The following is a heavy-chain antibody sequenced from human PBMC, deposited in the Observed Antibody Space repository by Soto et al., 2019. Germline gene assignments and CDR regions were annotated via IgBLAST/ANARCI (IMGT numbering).Heavy chain of an antibody. CDR1: GGSVSSGSYY. Sequence: PSETLSLTCTVSGGSVSSGSYYWSWIRQPPGKGLEWIGYIYYSGSTNYNPSLKSRVTISVDTSKDQFSLKLSSVTAADTAVYYCASWTPEYYYDSSGYYPGLIAFDIWGQGTMVTVSS. D-gene: IGHD3-22*01. V-gene: IGHV4-61*01. J-gene: IGHJ3*02. CDR2: IYYSGST. CDR3: ASWTPEYYYDSSGYYPGLIAFDI.